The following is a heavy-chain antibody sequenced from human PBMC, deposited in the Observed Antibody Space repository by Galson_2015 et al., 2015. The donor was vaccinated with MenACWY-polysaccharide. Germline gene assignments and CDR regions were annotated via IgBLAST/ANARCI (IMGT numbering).Heavy chain of an antibody. J-gene: IGHJ3*02. CDR3: AHFKVLIHVFDI. CDR1: GFSLPNAGVG. CDR2: TYWNEDK. V-gene: IGHV2-5*01. Sequence: PALVNPTQTLTLPFNFSGFSLPNAGVGVGWIRQHPGKALEWLALTYWNEDKRSSPRLESRLTITKDTSKNQVALTMTNMDPVDTGTYYCAHFKVLIHVFDIWGQGTTVTVSS.